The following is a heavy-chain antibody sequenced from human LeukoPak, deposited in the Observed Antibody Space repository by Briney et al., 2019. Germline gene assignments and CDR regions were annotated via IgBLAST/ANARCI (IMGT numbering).Heavy chain of an antibody. CDR3: ARGDSSGFRYSNYGMDV. V-gene: IGHV1-18*01. J-gene: IGHJ6*02. CDR2: ISAYNGNT. D-gene: IGHD3-22*01. Sequence: ASVKVSCKASGYTFTSYGISWVRQAPGRGLEWMGWISAYNGNTNYAQKLQGRVTMTTDTSTSTAYMELRSLRSDDTAVYYCARGDSSGFRYSNYGMDVWGQGTTVTVSS. CDR1: GYTFTSYG.